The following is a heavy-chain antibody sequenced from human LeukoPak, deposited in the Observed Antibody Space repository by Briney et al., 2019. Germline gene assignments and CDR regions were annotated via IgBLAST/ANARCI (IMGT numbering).Heavy chain of an antibody. D-gene: IGHD3-22*01. CDR1: GFIFSSIE. CDR3: ARGWGYYDY. J-gene: IGHJ4*02. V-gene: IGHV3-48*03. CDR2: ISSSGGAI. Sequence: PGGSLRLSCAASGFIFSSIEMNWVRQAPGKGLEWLSYISSSGGAIYYADSVKGRFTISRDNAKNSLYLQMNSLRAEDTAVYYCARGWGYYDYWGQGALVTVSS.